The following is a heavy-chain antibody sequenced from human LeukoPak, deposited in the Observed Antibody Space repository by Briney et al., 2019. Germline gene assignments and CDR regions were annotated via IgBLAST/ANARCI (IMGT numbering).Heavy chain of an antibody. CDR3: VKGPLVRLDY. CDR2: ISDSGVNT. D-gene: IGHD6-13*01. CDR1: GFTFKSYV. Sequence: GGSLRLSCAASGFTFKSYVMSWVRQAPGEGLEWVSAISDSGVNTYYADSVRGRFTISRDNSKNILYLEMNSLRAEDTAIYYCVKGPLVRLDYWGQGTLVTVSS. J-gene: IGHJ4*02. V-gene: IGHV3-23*01.